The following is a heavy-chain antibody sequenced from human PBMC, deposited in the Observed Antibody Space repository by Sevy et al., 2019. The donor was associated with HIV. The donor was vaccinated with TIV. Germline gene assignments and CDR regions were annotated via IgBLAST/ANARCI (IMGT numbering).Heavy chain of an antibody. CDR3: AREVVAAPIAVVNTENWFDP. CDR1: GGTFSSYV. CDR2: IIPIFGTA. J-gene: IGHJ5*02. Sequence: ASVKVSCKASGGTFSSYVISWVRQAPGQGLEWMGWIIPIFGTANYAQKFQGRVTITADESTSTAYMELSSLRSEDTAVCYCAREVVAAPIAVVNTENWFDPWGQGTLVTVSS. V-gene: IGHV1-69*13. D-gene: IGHD2-15*01.